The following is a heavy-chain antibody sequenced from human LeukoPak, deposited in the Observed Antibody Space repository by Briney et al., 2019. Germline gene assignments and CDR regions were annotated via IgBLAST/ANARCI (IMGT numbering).Heavy chain of an antibody. V-gene: IGHV4-39*01. CDR3: ARTLAGYYFDY. Sequence: PSETLSLTCTVSGGSISSSSYYWGWLRQPPGKGLEWIGSIYYSGSTYYNPSLKSRVTISVDTSKNQFSLKLSSVTAADTAVYYCARTLAGYYFDYWGQGTLVTVSS. J-gene: IGHJ4*02. CDR2: IYYSGST. D-gene: IGHD6-19*01. CDR1: GGSISSSSYY.